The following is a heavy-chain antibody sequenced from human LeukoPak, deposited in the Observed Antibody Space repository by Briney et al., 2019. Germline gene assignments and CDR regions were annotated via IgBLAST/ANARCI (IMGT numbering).Heavy chain of an antibody. CDR3: ARERVSWFDP. J-gene: IGHJ5*02. D-gene: IGHD3-22*01. V-gene: IGHV1-69*01. CDR1: GGTFSSYA. Sequence: SVKVSCKASGGTFSSYAISWVRQAPGQGLEWMGGIIPIFGTANYAQKFQGRVTMTADESTSTAYMELSSLRSEDTAVYYCARERVSWFDPWGQGTLVTVSS. CDR2: IIPIFGTA.